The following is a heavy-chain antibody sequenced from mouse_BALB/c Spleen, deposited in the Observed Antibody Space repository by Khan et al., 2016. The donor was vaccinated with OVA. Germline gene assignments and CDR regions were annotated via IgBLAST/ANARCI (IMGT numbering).Heavy chain of an antibody. J-gene: IGHJ3*01. CDR1: GYSFSTYY. V-gene: IGHV1S135*01. CDR2: IDPFSGGA. D-gene: IGHD1-1*01. Sequence: IQLVQSGPELMKPGASVKISCKASGYSFSTYYIHWVTRSHGKTLEWIGYIDPFSGGATYNQKFKGKATLTVDKSSSTAYMHLTSLTSEDSAVYYCARHVSTSWFADWGQGTLVTVSA. CDR3: ARHVSTSWFAD.